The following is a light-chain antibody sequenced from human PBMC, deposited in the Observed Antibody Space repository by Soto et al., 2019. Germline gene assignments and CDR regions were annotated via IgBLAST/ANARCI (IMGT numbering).Light chain of an antibody. CDR3: QQYGSSFT. Sequence: EIVMTQSPGTLSLSPGERATLSCRASQSVSSNYLAWYQQKPGQAPRLLIYGASSRATGIPDRFSGSGSGTDFTLTSSRLEPEDFAVYYCQQYGSSFTFGPGTKVDIK. J-gene: IGKJ3*01. CDR2: GAS. V-gene: IGKV3-20*01. CDR1: QSVSSNY.